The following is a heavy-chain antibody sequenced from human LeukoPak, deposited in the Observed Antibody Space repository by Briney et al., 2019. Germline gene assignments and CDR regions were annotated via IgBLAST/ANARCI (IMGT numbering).Heavy chain of an antibody. V-gene: IGHV1-8*01. CDR2: MNPNSGNT. J-gene: IGHJ5*02. D-gene: IGHD3-16*02. CDR3: ARQFGGVIVIGNNWFDP. CDR1: GYTFTSYD. Sequence: ASVKVSCKASGYTFTSYDINWVRQATGQGLEWMGWMNPNSGNTGYAQKFQGRVTMTRNTSISTAYMELSSLRSEDTAVYYCARQFGGVIVIGNNWFDPWGQGTLVTVSS.